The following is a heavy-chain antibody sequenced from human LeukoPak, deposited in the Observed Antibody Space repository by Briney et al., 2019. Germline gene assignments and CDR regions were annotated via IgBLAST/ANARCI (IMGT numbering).Heavy chain of an antibody. D-gene: IGHD6-6*01. J-gene: IGHJ4*02. V-gene: IGHV3-9*01. Sequence: PGGSLRLSCAASGFTFDDYAMHWVRQAPGKGLEWVSGISWNSGSIGYADSVKGRFTISRDNAKNSLYLQMNSLRAEDTALYYCAKDISPRPDYFDCWGQGTLVTVSS. CDR1: GFTFDDYA. CDR2: ISWNSGSI. CDR3: AKDISPRPDYFDC.